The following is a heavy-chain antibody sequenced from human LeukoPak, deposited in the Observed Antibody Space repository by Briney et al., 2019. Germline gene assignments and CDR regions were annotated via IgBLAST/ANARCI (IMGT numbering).Heavy chain of an antibody. CDR1: GGSISLSYYY. D-gene: IGHD6-19*01. Sequence: SETLSLTCSVSGGSISLSYYYWGWIRQPPGKALEWIGSVYYSGTTSYNPSLKSRVTISVDMSKNQFSLKLSSVTAADTAVYYCARGRIAVAGMGWYYMDVWGKGTTVTVSS. CDR2: VYYSGTT. CDR3: ARGRIAVAGMGWYYMDV. J-gene: IGHJ6*03. V-gene: IGHV4-39*07.